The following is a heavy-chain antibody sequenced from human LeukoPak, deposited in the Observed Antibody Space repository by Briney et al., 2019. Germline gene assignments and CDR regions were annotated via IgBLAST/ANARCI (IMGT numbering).Heavy chain of an antibody. CDR1: GFTFSSYG. V-gene: IGHV3-30*03. D-gene: IGHD3-16*02. CDR3: ARDEYDYVWGSYRLIAGAHNYYYGMDV. CDR2: ISYDGSNK. J-gene: IGHJ6*02. Sequence: GGSLRLSCAASGFTFSSYGMHWVHQAPGKGLEWVAVISYDGSNKYYADSVKGRFTISRNNSKNTLYLQMNSLRAEDTAVYYCARDEYDYVWGSYRLIAGAHNYYYGMDVWGQGTTVTVSS.